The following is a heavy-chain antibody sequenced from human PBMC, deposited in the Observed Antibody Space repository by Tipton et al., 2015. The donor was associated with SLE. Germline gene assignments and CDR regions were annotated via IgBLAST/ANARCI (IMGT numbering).Heavy chain of an antibody. CDR2: INSDGSST. D-gene: IGHD7-27*01. CDR3: VKDFLKTGESYYYFDY. CDR1: GFTFSDYY. V-gene: IGHV3-74*01. J-gene: IGHJ4*02. Sequence: GSLRLSCAASGFTFSDYYMSWIRQAPGEGLVRVSRINSDGSSTSYADSVKGRFTISRDNAKNTLYLQMSSLRAEDTAVYYCVKDFLKTGESYYYFDYWGQGTLVTVSS.